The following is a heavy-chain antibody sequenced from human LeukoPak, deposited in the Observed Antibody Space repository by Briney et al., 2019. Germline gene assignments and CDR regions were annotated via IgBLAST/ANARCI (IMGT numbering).Heavy chain of an antibody. CDR1: GFTFSSYA. Sequence: GGSLRLSCAASGFTFSSYAMSWVRQAPGKGLEWVSAISGSGGSTYYADSVKGRFTISRDNSKNTLYLHMNSLRAEDTAVYYCAKSPGRSRQGSDYWGQGTLVTVSS. D-gene: IGHD1-14*01. J-gene: IGHJ4*02. CDR3: AKSPGRSRQGSDY. V-gene: IGHV3-23*01. CDR2: ISGSGGST.